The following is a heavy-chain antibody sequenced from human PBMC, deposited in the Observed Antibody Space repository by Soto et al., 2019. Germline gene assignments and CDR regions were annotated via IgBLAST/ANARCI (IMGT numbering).Heavy chain of an antibody. V-gene: IGHV4-59*08. CDR3: ARHATRPKESTSLWSAYYTRPRDYCYYMDV. D-gene: IGHD3-3*01. Sequence: PSETLSLTCTISGGSISSYYWSWIRQPPGKGLEWIGYIYYSGSTNYNPSLKSRVTISVDTSKNQFSLKLSSVSAADTAMYYCARHATRPKESTSLWSAYYTRPRDYCYYMDVWGKGTTVTVSS. CDR1: GGSISSYY. J-gene: IGHJ6*03. CDR2: IYYSGST.